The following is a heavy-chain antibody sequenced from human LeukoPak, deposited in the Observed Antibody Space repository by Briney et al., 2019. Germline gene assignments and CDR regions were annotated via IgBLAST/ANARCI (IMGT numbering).Heavy chain of an antibody. V-gene: IGHV1-18*01. CDR3: ARVGVPAYYYYMDV. CDR2: ISAYNGNT. Sequence: ASVKVSCKASGYTFTSYGISWVRQAPGLGLEWMGWISAYNGNTNYAQNLQDRVTMTTDTSTSTAYMELRSLRSDDTAVFYCARVGVPAYYYYMDVWGKGTTVTVSS. CDR1: GYTFTSYG. D-gene: IGHD2-2*01. J-gene: IGHJ6*03.